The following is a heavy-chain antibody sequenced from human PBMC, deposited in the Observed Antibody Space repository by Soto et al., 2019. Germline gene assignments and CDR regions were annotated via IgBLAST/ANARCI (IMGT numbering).Heavy chain of an antibody. J-gene: IGHJ4*02. D-gene: IGHD3-3*01. CDR2: KSYTGST. Sequence: SGTLSLTCSVSGGSMSSSSYYWAWIRQPPGKGLEWIVSKSYTGSTYYNPSLKSRVTVSVDTSESHFSLRLSSVTTGDTALYFCARHRMSGSFYFDYWGQGALVTGS. CDR1: GGSMSSSSYY. CDR3: ARHRMSGSFYFDY. V-gene: IGHV4-39*01.